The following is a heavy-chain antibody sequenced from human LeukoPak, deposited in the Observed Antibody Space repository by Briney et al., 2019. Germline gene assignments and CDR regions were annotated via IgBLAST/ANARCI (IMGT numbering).Heavy chain of an antibody. D-gene: IGHD3-22*01. J-gene: IGHJ3*02. CDR2: IYYSGST. CDR3: ARPYYDSSGYHDAFDI. Sequence: SETLSLTCTVSGDSSSHYWTWIRQPAGKGLEWIGYIYYSGSTNYNPSLKSRVTISVDTSKNQFSLKLSSVTAADTAVYYCARPYYDSSGYHDAFDIWGQGTMVTVSS. V-gene: IGHV4-59*11. CDR1: GDSSSHY.